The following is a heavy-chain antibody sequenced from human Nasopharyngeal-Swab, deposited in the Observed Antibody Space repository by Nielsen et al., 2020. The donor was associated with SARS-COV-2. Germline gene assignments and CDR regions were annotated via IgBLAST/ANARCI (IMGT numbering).Heavy chain of an antibody. CDR2: IYPADSDT. D-gene: IGHD3-3*01. CDR1: GYSFTSYW. Sequence: GESLKISCKGSGYSFTSYWIAWVRQVPGKGLEWLGIIYPADSDTRYNPSFQGQVTISADKSLRTAYLQWKSLKASDSAMYYCARDFDLSSGYDVWGQGTLVTVSS. V-gene: IGHV5-51*01. CDR3: ARDFDLSSGYDV. J-gene: IGHJ4*02.